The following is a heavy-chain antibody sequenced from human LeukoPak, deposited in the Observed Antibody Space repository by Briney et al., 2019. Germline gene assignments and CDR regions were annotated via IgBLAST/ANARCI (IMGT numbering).Heavy chain of an antibody. Sequence: GGSLRLSCAASGFTFSSYAMHWVRQAPGKGLEWVAVISYDGSNKYYADSVKGRFTISRDNSKNTLYLQMNSLRAEDTAVYYCVYYDSSGYYSYFDYWGQGTLVTVPS. CDR3: VYYDSSGYYSYFDY. V-gene: IGHV3-30-3*01. CDR1: GFTFSSYA. CDR2: ISYDGSNK. D-gene: IGHD3-22*01. J-gene: IGHJ4*02.